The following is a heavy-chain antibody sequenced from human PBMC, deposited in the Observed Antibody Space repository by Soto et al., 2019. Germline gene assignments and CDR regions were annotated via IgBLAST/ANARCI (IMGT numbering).Heavy chain of an antibody. D-gene: IGHD2-15*01. CDR1: GGSISSSSYY. J-gene: IGHJ4*02. CDR2: IYYSGST. V-gene: IGHV4-39*01. Sequence: SLTCTVSGGSISSSSYYWGWIRQPPGKGLEWIGSIYYSGSTYYNPSLKSRVTISVDTSKNQFSLKLSSVTAADTAVYYCARQRSGYCSGGSCYTGNFDYWGQGTLVTVSS. CDR3: ARQRSGYCSGGSCYTGNFDY.